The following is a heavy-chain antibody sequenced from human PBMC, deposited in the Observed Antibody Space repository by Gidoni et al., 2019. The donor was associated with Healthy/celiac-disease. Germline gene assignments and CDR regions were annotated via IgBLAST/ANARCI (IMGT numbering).Heavy chain of an antibody. CDR1: GFTFDDYA. CDR2: ISWTSGSI. V-gene: IGHV3-9*01. D-gene: IGHD3-22*01. CDR3: AKAMGSGFYYGMDV. J-gene: IGHJ6*02. Sequence: EVQLVESGGGLVQPGKSLRLSCAAAGFTFDDYARHWVRQAPGKGLEWVSGISWTSGSIGYADSVKGRFTISRDNAKNSLYLQMTSLRAEDTALYYCAKAMGSGFYYGMDVWGQGTTVIVSS.